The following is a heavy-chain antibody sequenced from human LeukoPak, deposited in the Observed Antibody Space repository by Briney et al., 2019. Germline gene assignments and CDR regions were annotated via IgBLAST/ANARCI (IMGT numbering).Heavy chain of an antibody. D-gene: IGHD6-19*01. CDR1: GGSISSSSYY. CDR3: ARKSKWNSSGWYGLYFDY. J-gene: IGHJ4*02. CDR2: IYYSGST. Sequence: SETLSLTCTVSGGSISSSSYYWGWIRQPPGQGLEWIGSIYYSGSTYYNPSLKSRVTISVDTSKNQFSLKLSSVTAADTAVYYCARKSKWNSSGWYGLYFDYWGQGTLVTVSS. V-gene: IGHV4-39*01.